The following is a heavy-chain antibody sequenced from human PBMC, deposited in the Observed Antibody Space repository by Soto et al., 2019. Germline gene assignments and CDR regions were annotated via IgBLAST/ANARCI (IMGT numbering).Heavy chain of an antibody. J-gene: IGHJ3*02. Sequence: RASVKVSCKASGYTFTGYYMHWVRQAPGQGLEWMGWINPNSGGANYAQKFQGRVTMTRDTYISTAYMELSRLRSDDTAVYYCARSYSSRKKHDAFDIWGQGTMVTVSS. CDR3: ARSYSSRKKHDAFDI. CDR1: GYTFTGYY. CDR2: INPNSGGA. D-gene: IGHD6-13*01. V-gene: IGHV1-2*02.